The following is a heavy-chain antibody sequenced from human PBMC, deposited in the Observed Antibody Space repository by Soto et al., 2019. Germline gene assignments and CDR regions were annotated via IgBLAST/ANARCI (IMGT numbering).Heavy chain of an antibody. CDR2: IYWDDDK. CDR1: GFSLITSGVG. J-gene: IGHJ4*02. D-gene: IGHD3-16*01. Sequence: GSGPTLVNPTQTLTLTFTFSGFSLITSGVGVGWIRQPPGKALEWLALIYWDDDKRYSPSLKSRLTITKDTSKNQVVLTMTNMDPVDTATYYCAHPSYPAPYFDYWGQGTLVTVSS. CDR3: AHPSYPAPYFDY. V-gene: IGHV2-5*02.